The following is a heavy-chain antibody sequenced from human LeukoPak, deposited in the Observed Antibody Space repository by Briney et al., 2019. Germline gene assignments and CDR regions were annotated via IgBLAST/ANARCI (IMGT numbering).Heavy chain of an antibody. CDR3: ARLCTSSWHAIDA. V-gene: IGHV4-39*01. CDR1: GGSISSSSYY. Sequence: PSETLSLTCTVSGGSISSSSYYWVWIRQPPGKGLEWIGSISYDGNTYYNPSLKSRVTISVDTSKNQFSVNLNSMTAADTAVYYCARLCTSSWHAIDAWGQGTLGTVSS. D-gene: IGHD2-2*01. CDR2: ISYDGNT. J-gene: IGHJ5*02.